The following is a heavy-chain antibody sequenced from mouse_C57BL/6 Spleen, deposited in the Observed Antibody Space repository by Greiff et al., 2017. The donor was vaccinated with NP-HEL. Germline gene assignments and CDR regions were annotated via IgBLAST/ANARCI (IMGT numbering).Heavy chain of an antibody. V-gene: IGHV14-2*01. CDR2: IDPEDGET. D-gene: IGHD1-1*01. CDR3: ALYGSSQRYFDY. Sequence: EVQVVESGAELVKPGASVKLSCTASGFNIKVYYMHWVKQRTEQGLEWIGRIDPEDGETKYAPKFQGKATITADTSSNTAYLQLSSLTSEDTAVYYCALYGSSQRYFDYRGQGTTLTVSS. CDR1: GFNIKVYY. J-gene: IGHJ2*01.